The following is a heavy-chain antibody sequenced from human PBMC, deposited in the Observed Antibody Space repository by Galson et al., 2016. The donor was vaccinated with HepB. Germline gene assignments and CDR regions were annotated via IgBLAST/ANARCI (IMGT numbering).Heavy chain of an antibody. CDR3: ARPWPGPTGTVPGYFGVDV. CDR2: IRSKPRNYAT. J-gene: IGHJ6*02. D-gene: IGHD3-10*01. V-gene: IGHV3-73*01. CDR1: GFPFNASA. Sequence: SLRLSCAASGFPFNASAIHWVRQASGKGLEWVGRIRSKPRNYATTYGESVVGRFTISRDDSKSTAYLQLSSLKTEDTAIYYCARPWPGPTGTVPGYFGVDVWGQGTAVIVSS.